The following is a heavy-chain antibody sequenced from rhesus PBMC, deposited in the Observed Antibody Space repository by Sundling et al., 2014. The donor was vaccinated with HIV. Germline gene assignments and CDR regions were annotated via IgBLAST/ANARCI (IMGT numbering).Heavy chain of an antibody. Sequence: QVQLQESGPTVVKPSETLSLTCAVSGGSISSDNWWNWIRQSPGKGLEWIGDIFGSDGNTKYSPSLRSRVTISKDSSKNRFSLKLKSVTAADTAVYYCARYRVLVLPNGNYHYGLDSWGQGVVVTVSS. CDR2: IFGSDGNT. V-gene: IGHV4-93*01. CDR1: GGSISSDNW. J-gene: IGHJ6*01. D-gene: IGHD4-35*01. CDR3: ARYRVLVLPNGNYHYGLDS.